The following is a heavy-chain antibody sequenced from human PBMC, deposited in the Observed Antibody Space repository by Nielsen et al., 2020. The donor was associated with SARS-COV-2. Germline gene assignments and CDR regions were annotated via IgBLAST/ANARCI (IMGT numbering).Heavy chain of an antibody. CDR2: IRGSGEKT. V-gene: IGHV3-23*01. CDR1: GFTISTYA. J-gene: IGHJ3*01. D-gene: IGHD1-26*01. CDR3: ARFGRIVDVGGGATFPDVFDV. Sequence: GGSLRLSCVVSGFTISTYAMSWVRQAPAKGLEWVSGIRGSGEKTYYADSVKGRFTISRDNSKNTLHLQMNSLRVEDTAVYFCARFGRIVDVGGGATFPDVFDVWGQGTMVTVSS.